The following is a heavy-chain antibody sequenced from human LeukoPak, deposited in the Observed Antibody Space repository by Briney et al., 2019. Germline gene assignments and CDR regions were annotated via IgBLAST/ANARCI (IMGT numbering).Heavy chain of an antibody. J-gene: IGHJ4*02. CDR1: GFTFSSYG. Sequence: GGSLRLSCAASGFTFSSYGMSWVRQAPGKGLEWVSAISGSGGSTYYADSVKGRSTISRDNSKNTLYLQMNSLRAEDTAVYYCAKDLARGVVAAIYYFDYWGQGTLVTVSS. D-gene: IGHD2-15*01. CDR3: AKDLARGVVAAIYYFDY. V-gene: IGHV3-23*01. CDR2: ISGSGGST.